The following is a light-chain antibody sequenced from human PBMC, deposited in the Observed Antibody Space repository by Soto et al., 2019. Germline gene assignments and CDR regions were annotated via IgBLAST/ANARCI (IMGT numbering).Light chain of an antibody. CDR1: QYINTR. Sequence: EMVLTQSPATLSSFPGDRVTLSCRASQYINTRLAWYQHRPGQAPRLLIYQTSLRAAGIPARFSASGSGTDFTLTISDVQPEDFALYYCHQRQSWPRTFGQGTKVYI. CDR2: QTS. J-gene: IGKJ1*01. V-gene: IGKV3-11*01. CDR3: HQRQSWPRT.